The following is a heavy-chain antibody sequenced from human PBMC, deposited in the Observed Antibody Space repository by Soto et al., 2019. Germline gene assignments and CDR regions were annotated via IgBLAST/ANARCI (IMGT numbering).Heavy chain of an antibody. D-gene: IGHD6-19*01. V-gene: IGHV1-3*01. Sequence: GASVKVSCKTSGYTFSKYAIHWVRQAPGQGLEWMGWINAGNGNTRYSQKFEGSVTITRDTYASTVYMELTSLRSDDTSVYYCARDLSDHISGWYYSDYWGQGTLVTVSS. CDR2: INAGNGNT. J-gene: IGHJ4*02. CDR1: GYTFSKYA. CDR3: ARDLSDHISGWYYSDY.